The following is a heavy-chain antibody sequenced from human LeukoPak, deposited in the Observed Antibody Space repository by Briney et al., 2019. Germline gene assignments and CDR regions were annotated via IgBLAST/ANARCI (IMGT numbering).Heavy chain of an antibody. CDR3: AKGRDYYDSSGYYLY. D-gene: IGHD3-22*01. V-gene: IGHV3-23*01. J-gene: IGHJ4*02. CDR2: ISGSGGST. CDR1: GFTFSGCA. Sequence: GGSLRLSCAASGFTFSGCAMSWVRQAPGKGLEWVSAISGSGGSTYYADSVKGRFTISRDNSKNTLYLQMNSLRAEDTAVYYCAKGRDYYDSSGYYLYWGQGTLVTVSS.